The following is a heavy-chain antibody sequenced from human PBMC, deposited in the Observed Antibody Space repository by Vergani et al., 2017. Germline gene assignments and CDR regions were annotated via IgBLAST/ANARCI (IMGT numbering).Heavy chain of an antibody. J-gene: IGHJ4*02. CDR2: ISSSSSYI. CDR1: GFTFSSYS. V-gene: IGHV3-21*01. CDR3: AREDTLTGMFDY. Sequence: EVQLVESGGGLVKPGGSLRLSCAASGFTFSSYSMNWVRQAPGKGLKWGSSISSSSSYIYYAYSVKSRFNIPRDNAKNSLYLQRNSLRAEDTAVYYCAREDTLTGMFDYWGQGTLVTVSS. D-gene: IGHD1-20*01.